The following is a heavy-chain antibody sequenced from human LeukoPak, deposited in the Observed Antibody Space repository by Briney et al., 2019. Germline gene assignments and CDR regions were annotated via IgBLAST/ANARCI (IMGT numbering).Heavy chain of an antibody. V-gene: IGHV4-59*01. J-gene: IGHJ6*03. CDR1: GGSFSGYY. Sequence: SETLSLTCAVYGGSFSGYYWSWIRQPPGKGLEWIGYIYYSGSTNYNPSLKSRVTISVDTSKNQFSLKLSSVTAADTAVYYCARLTVTTTPTYYYYYMDVWGKGTTVTVSS. CDR2: IYYSGST. D-gene: IGHD4-17*01. CDR3: ARLTVTTTPTYYYYYMDV.